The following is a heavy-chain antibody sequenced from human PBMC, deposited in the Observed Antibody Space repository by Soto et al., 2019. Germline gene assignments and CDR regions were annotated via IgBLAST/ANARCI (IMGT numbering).Heavy chain of an antibody. V-gene: IGHV1-3*01. J-gene: IGHJ4*02. D-gene: IGHD6-19*01. CDR2: INAGNGNT. Sequence: QVQLVXXGXXXXXXGASVKVSCKTSGYTFTSYAMHWVRQAPGQRLEWMGWINAGNGNTKYSQKFQGRVTITIDTSASTAYMELSSLRSEDTAIYYCARDLGGWPDYWGQGTLVTVSS. CDR1: GYTFTSYA. CDR3: ARDLGGWPDY.